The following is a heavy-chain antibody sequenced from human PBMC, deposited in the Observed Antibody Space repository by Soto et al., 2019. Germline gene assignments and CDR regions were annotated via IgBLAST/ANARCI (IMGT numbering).Heavy chain of an antibody. CDR3: TTSVLRFLEWLPVYYYYGMDV. CDR1: GFTFSNAW. V-gene: IGHV3-15*07. Sequence: EVQLVESGGGLVKPGGSLRLSCAASGFTFSNAWMNWVRQAPGKGLEWVGHIKSKTDGGTTDYAAPVKGRFTISRDDSKNTLYLQMNSLKTEDTAVYYCTTSVLRFLEWLPVYYYYGMDVWGQGTTVTVSS. J-gene: IGHJ6*02. D-gene: IGHD3-3*01. CDR2: IKSKTDGGTT.